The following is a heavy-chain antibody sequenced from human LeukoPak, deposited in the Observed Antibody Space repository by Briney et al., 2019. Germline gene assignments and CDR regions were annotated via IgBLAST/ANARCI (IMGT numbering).Heavy chain of an antibody. CDR3: ARGWYVVDY. D-gene: IGHD6-13*01. V-gene: IGHV4-59*11. CDR1: GGSISSHY. CDR2: IYYSGST. Sequence: SETLSLTCTVSGGSISSHYWSWIRQPPGKGLEWIGYIYYSGSTYYNPSLKSRVTISVDTSKNQFSLKLSSVTAADTAVYYCARGWYVVDYWGQGTLVTVSS. J-gene: IGHJ4*02.